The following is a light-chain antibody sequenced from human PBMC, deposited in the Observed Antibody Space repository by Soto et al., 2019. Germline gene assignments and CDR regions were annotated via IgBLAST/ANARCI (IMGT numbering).Light chain of an antibody. CDR3: QQHTDGTPIT. V-gene: IGKV3-15*01. CDR1: QSVNSK. CDR2: AAS. Sequence: EIVMTHARATLSVSPRERATLSCRASQSVNSKVAWYQQKPGQPPRLLIYAASTRATGVPARFSGGGSGTEFILTISSLQSEDFAVYYCQQHTDGTPITFGQGTRLEIK. J-gene: IGKJ5*01.